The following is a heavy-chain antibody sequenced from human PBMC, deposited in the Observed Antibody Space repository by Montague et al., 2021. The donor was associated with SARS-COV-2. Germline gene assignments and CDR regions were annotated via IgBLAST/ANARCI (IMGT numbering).Heavy chain of an antibody. Sequence: SETLSLTCTVSGGPISSSSYYWGWIRQPPGKGLEWIGSIYYSGSTYYNPSLKSRVTISVDTSKNQFSLKLSSVTAADTAVYYCARRVTGTTDHYYYYGMDVWGQGTTVTVSS. J-gene: IGHJ6*02. CDR3: ARRVTGTTDHYYYYGMDV. D-gene: IGHD1-20*01. CDR1: GGPISSSSYY. CDR2: IYYSGST. V-gene: IGHV4-39*01.